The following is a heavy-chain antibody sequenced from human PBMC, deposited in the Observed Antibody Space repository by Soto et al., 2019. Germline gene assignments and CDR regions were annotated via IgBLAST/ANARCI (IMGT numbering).Heavy chain of an antibody. CDR2: IYWNDDK. V-gene: IGHV2-5*01. CDR3: AHVRRYNFWSGSYSSAWYSDL. Sequence: QITLKESGPTLVKPTQTLTLTCTFSGFSLSTSGVGVGWIRQPPGKTLEWLALIYWNDDKRYSPSLKDRLTITKDTSKNQVVLTMTNMDPVDTATYSCAHVRRYNFWSGSYSSAWYSDLWGRGTLVTVSS. CDR1: GFSLSTSGVG. J-gene: IGHJ2*01. D-gene: IGHD3-3*01.